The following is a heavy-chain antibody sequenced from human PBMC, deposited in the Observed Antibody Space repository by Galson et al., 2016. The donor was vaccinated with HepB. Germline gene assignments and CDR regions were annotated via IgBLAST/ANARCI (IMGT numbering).Heavy chain of an antibody. V-gene: IGHV3-23*01. J-gene: IGHJ6*04. CDR3: VQGSTAPAV. CDR1: EFTFRNYG. Sequence: SLRLSCAASEFTFRNYGMTWDRQAPGKGLEVVSSISRSGDSTDYADSVKGRFTISRDNSKNTLSLQMNSLTADDTAIYYCVQGSTAPAVWGKGTTVTVSS. D-gene: IGHD2-2*01. CDR2: ISRSGDST.